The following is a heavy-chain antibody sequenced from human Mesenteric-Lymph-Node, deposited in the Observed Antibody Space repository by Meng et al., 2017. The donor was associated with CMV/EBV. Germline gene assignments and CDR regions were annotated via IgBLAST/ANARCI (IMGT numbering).Heavy chain of an antibody. J-gene: IGHJ4*02. V-gene: IGHV1-18*01. D-gene: IGHD5-12*01. CDR1: GYTFTKYG. CDR3: ARGRSGYNMNYFHY. Sequence: ASVKVSCKVSGYTFTKYGISWVRQAPGQGLEWMGWISNNNGNTNYAQNLQGRVTMTTDTSTSTAYMELGRLRADDTAVYYCARGRSGYNMNYFHYWGQGTVVTVSS. CDR2: ISNNNGNT.